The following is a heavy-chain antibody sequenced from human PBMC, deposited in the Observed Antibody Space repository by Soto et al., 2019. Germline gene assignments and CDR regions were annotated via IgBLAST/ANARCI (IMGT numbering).Heavy chain of an antibody. D-gene: IGHD6-19*01. V-gene: IGHV1-8*01. CDR3: TRDIGWSTNKFDP. Sequence: ASVKVSCKASGYSFNSYEISWVRQAAGQGLEWMAWISPNRGTTGYAQRFQDRLTVTSNASLNTVYMELTSLRSEDTAVYFCTRDIGWSTNKFDPWGQGTQVTVSS. J-gene: IGHJ5*02. CDR2: ISPNRGTT. CDR1: GYSFNSYE.